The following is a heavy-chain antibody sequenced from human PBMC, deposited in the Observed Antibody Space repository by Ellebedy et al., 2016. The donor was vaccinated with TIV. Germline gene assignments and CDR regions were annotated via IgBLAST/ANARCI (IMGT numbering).Heavy chain of an antibody. CDR1: GFTFSTYW. J-gene: IGHJ4*02. CDR2: IKGDGTVI. V-gene: IGHV3-7*03. D-gene: IGHD4-11*01. CDR3: VRDNWAATN. Sequence: GESLKISCTASGFTFSTYWMSWARQAPGKGLEWVANIKGDGTVIFYVDSVKGRFTISRDNGKSSVYLQMNNLRHGHTVVYYCVRDNWAATNWGQGTLVTVSS.